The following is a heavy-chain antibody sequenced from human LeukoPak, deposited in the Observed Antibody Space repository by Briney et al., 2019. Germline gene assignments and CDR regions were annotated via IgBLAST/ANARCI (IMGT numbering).Heavy chain of an antibody. V-gene: IGHV3-48*02. Sequence: PGGSLTLSCAASEFTFSSYSMNWVRQAPGKGLEWVSYITGSSSSTKYADSVKGRFTISRDNAKNSLYLQMNSLKDEDTAVYYCASPHSGYGWGQGTLVTVSS. CDR2: ITGSSSST. CDR3: ASPHSGYG. CDR1: EFTFSSYS. J-gene: IGHJ4*02. D-gene: IGHD5-12*01.